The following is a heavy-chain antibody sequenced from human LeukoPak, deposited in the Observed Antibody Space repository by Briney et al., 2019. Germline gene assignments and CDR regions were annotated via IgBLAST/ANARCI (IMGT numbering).Heavy chain of an antibody. CDR3: ARSYGGNRDAFDV. CDR2: VSSSGGST. D-gene: IGHD4-23*01. CDR1: GFSFNTYV. V-gene: IGHV3-23*01. J-gene: IGHJ3*01. Sequence: GGSLRLSCAASGFSFNTYVMGWVRQAPEKGLEWVSTVSSSGGSTFYADFVKGRFTVSRDNSKNKLNLQMNSLRVEDTAVYYCARSYGGNRDAFDVWGQGTTVTVSS.